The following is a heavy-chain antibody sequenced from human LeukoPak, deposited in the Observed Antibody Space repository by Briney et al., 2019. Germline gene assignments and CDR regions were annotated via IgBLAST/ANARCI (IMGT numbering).Heavy chain of an antibody. V-gene: IGHV1-46*01. D-gene: IGHD7-27*01. J-gene: IGHJ5*02. CDR3: ARANPGTGHWFDP. Sequence: ASVKVSCKASGYTFTSYYMHWVRQAPGQGLEWMGIINPSGGSTSYAQKFQGRVTMTRDMSTSTVYMELSSLRSEDTAVYYCARANPGTGHWFDPGGQGTLVTVSP. CDR1: GYTFTSYY. CDR2: INPSGGST.